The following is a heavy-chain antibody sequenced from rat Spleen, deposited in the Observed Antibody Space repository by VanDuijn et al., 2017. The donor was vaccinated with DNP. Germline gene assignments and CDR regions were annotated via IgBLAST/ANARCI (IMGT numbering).Heavy chain of an antibody. CDR1: GFTFNNYW. Sequence: EVQLVESGGSLVQPGRSLKLSCVASGFTFNNYWMAWIRQVPGKGLEWIASTTRSGGSTYYPDAVRGRFTISRDNAKNTLYLQMNSLRSEDTASYYCARGGRSYFDYWGQGVMVTVSS. CDR3: ARGGRSYFDY. CDR2: TTRSGGST. V-gene: IGHV5-31*01. D-gene: IGHD1-11*01. J-gene: IGHJ2*01.